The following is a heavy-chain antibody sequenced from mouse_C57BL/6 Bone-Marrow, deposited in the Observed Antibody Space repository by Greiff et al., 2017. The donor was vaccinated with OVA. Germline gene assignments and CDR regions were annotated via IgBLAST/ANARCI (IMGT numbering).Heavy chain of an antibody. CDR3: ARRIDRSGY. V-gene: IGHV1-82*01. Sequence: VQLVESGPELVKPGASVKISCKASGYAFSSSWMNWVKQRPGKGLEWIGRIYPGDGDTNYNGKFKGKATLHADKSSSTAYMQLSRLTSEDSAVYFSARRIDRSGYWGQGTTLTVSS. CDR2: IYPGDGDT. CDR1: GYAFSSSW. D-gene: IGHD3-2*02. J-gene: IGHJ2*01.